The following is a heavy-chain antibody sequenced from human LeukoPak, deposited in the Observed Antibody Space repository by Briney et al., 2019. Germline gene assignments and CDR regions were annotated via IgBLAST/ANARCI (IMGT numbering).Heavy chain of an antibody. V-gene: IGHV4-4*02. CDR3: ARQGDSGWYYFDY. CDR2: IYHSGST. D-gene: IGHD6-19*01. Sequence: SGTLSLTCAVSGGSISSSNWWSWVRQPPGKGLEWIGEIYHSGSTNYNPSLKSRVTISVDKSKNQFSLKLTSATAADTAAYYCARQGDSGWYYFDYWGQGTLVTVSS. CDR1: GGSISSSNW. J-gene: IGHJ4*02.